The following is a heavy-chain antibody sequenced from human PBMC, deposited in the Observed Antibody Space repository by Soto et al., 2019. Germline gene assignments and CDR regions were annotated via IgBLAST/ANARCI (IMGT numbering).Heavy chain of an antibody. J-gene: IGHJ4*02. D-gene: IGHD3-22*01. CDR1: GGTFSSYA. CDR3: ATSIPHNYDSSGYLSN. CDR2: IIPIFGTA. V-gene: IGHV1-69*13. Sequence: ASVKVSCKASGGTFSSYAISWVRQAPGQGLEWMGGIIPIFGTANYAQKFQGRVTITADESTSTAYMELSSLRSEDTAVYYCATSIPHNYDSSGYLSNWGQGTLVTVSS.